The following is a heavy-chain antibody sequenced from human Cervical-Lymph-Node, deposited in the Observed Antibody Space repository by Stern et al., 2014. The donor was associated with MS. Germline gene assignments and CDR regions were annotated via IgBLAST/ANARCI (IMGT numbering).Heavy chain of an antibody. J-gene: IGHJ4*02. CDR3: AHRTAGPFDY. CDR2: IYWDDQK. CDR1: GFSLSTSGLG. Sequence: ESGPALVKPTQTLTLTCTFSGFSLSTSGLGVGWIRQPPGEALEWLAYIYWDDQKRYSPSLKSRLTITKDTSKDQVVFTLTNVDPVDTATYYCAHRTAGPFDYWGQGTLVTVSS. V-gene: IGHV2-5*02.